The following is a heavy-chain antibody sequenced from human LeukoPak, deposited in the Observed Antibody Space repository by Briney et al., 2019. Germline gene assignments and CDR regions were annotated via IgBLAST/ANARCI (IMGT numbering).Heavy chain of an antibody. D-gene: IGHD1-26*01. J-gene: IGHJ4*02. CDR3: VRCPTSGRYGRLAY. CDR1: GFTFSGYW. V-gene: IGHV3-74*01. CDR2: INSDGSST. Sequence: PGGSLRLSCAGSGFTFSGYWMHWVRQVPGKGLVWVSRINSDGSSTSFADSVKGRFTISRDNAQNTLFLQMNSLRAEDTAVYYCVRCPTSGRYGRLAYWGRGTLVTVSS.